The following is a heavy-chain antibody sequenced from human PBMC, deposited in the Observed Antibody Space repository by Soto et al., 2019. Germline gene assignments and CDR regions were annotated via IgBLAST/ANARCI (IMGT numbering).Heavy chain of an antibody. V-gene: IGHV1-2*04. J-gene: IGHJ6*02. CDR2: INPNSGGT. Sequence: VASVKVSCKASGYTFTGYYMHWVRQAPGQGLEWMGWINPNSGGTNYAQKFQGWVTMTRDTSISTAYMELSRLRSDDTAVYYCARTGAAAKDPYYYYGMDVWGQGTKVTVYS. CDR3: ARTGAAAKDPYYYYGMDV. D-gene: IGHD2-15*01. CDR1: GYTFTGYY.